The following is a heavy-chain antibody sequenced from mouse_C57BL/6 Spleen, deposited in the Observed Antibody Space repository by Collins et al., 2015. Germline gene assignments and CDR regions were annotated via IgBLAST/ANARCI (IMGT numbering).Heavy chain of an antibody. J-gene: IGHJ3*01. D-gene: IGHD2-13*01. CDR2: INTYTGEP. CDR1: GYTFTNYG. Sequence: QIQLVQSGPELKKPGETVKISCKASGYTFTNYGMNWVKQAPGKGLKWMGWINTYTGEPTYADDFKGRFAFSLETSASTAYLQINNLKNEDMATYFCAGSWAYGDRGWFAYWGQGTLVIVSA. CDR3: AGSWAYGDRGWFAY. V-gene: IGHV9-1*02.